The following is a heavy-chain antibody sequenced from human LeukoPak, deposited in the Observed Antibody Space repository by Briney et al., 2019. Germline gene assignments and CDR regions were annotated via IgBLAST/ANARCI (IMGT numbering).Heavy chain of an antibody. J-gene: IGHJ4*02. CDR2: IYYSGST. D-gene: IGHD5-18*01. CDR3: ARDRGYSYGTFDY. Sequence: SETLSLTCTVSGGSISSYYWSWIRQPPGKGLEWIGYIYYSGSTNYNPSLKSRVTISVDTSKNRFSLKLSSVTAADTAVYYCARDRGYSYGTFDYWGQGTLVTVSS. CDR1: GGSISSYY. V-gene: IGHV4-59*01.